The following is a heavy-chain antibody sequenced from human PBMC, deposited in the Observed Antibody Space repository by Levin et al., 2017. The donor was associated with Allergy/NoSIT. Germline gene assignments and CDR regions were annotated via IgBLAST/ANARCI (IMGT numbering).Heavy chain of an antibody. V-gene: IGHV3-23*01. Sequence: LSLTCAASGFTFSRPAMSWVRQAPGKGPEWVSSISDSGASTYYAASVEGRFTISRDNSKNTLYLQMNSLRADDTAIYYCAKVWGLVDPFDYWGQGTLVTVSS. CDR1: GFTFSRPA. CDR2: ISDSGAST. CDR3: AKVWGLVDPFDY. D-gene: IGHD1-26*01. J-gene: IGHJ4*02.